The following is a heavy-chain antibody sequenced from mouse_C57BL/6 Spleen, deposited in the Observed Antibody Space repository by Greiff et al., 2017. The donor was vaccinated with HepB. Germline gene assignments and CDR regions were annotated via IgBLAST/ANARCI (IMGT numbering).Heavy chain of an antibody. Sequence: QVQLKQSGPELVKPGASVKISCKASVYAFSSSWMNWVKQRPGKGLEWIGRIYPGDGDTNYNGKFKGKATLTADKSSSTAYMQLSSLTSEDSAVYFCARNYYDYDGWYFDVWGTGTTVTVSS. CDR1: VYAFSSSW. D-gene: IGHD2-4*01. V-gene: IGHV1-82*01. CDR2: IYPGDGDT. CDR3: ARNYYDYDGWYFDV. J-gene: IGHJ1*03.